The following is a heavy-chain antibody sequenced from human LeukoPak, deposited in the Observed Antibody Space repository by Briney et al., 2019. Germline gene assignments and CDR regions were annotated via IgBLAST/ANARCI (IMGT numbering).Heavy chain of an antibody. Sequence: GGSLRLSCAASGFTFRDYDIHWVRQAPGKGLEWVAFIRFDGNHKYYADSVKGRFTVSRDNSKNTLYLQMNSLRPDDTAVYYCAKGYDITTYYLDYWGQGTLVTVST. J-gene: IGHJ4*02. V-gene: IGHV3-30*02. CDR1: GFTFRDYD. CDR2: IRFDGNHK. CDR3: AKGYDITTYYLDY. D-gene: IGHD2/OR15-2a*01.